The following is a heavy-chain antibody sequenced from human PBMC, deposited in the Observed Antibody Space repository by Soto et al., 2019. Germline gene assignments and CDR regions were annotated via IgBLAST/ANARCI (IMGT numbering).Heavy chain of an antibody. CDR1: GYTFTSYA. CDR3: AREWDYGGYASDY. D-gene: IGHD5-12*01. Sequence: QVQLVQSGAEVKKPGASVKVSCKASGYTFTSYAMHWVRQAPGQRLEWMGWINAGNGNTKYSQKFQGRVTITRDTAASTAYMELSSLRSEDTAVYYCAREWDYGGYASDYWGQGTLVTVSS. CDR2: INAGNGNT. J-gene: IGHJ4*02. V-gene: IGHV1-3*01.